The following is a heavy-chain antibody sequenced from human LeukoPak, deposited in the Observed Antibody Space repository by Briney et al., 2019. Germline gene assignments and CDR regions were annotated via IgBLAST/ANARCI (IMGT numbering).Heavy chain of an antibody. CDR3: ARDPVGGSFDY. J-gene: IGHJ4*02. CDR2: ISSSSSYI. Sequence: GGSLRLSCAASGFTFSSYGIHWVRQAPGKGLEWVSSISSSSSYIYYADSVKGRFTISRDNAKNSLYLQMNSLRAEDTAVYYCARDPVGGSFDYWGQGTLVTVSS. D-gene: IGHD2-15*01. V-gene: IGHV3-21*01. CDR1: GFTFSSYG.